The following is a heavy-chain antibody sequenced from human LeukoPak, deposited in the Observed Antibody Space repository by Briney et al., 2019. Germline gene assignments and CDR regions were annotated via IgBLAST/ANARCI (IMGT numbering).Heavy chain of an antibody. Sequence: ASVKVSCKASGYTFTGYYMHWVRQAPGQGLEWMGWINPNSGGTNYAQKFQGRVTMTRDTSTSTAYMELRSLRSDDTAVYYCARDRDIVATINLDPWGQGTLVTVSS. V-gene: IGHV1-2*02. CDR2: INPNSGGT. J-gene: IGHJ5*02. D-gene: IGHD5-12*01. CDR1: GYTFTGYY. CDR3: ARDRDIVATINLDP.